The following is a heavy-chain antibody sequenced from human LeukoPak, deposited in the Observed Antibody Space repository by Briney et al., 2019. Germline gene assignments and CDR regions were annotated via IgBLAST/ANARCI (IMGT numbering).Heavy chain of an antibody. Sequence: SETLSLTCTVSGYSISSGYFWGWIRQPPGKGLEWVGVYHVGTTDYNPSLKSRVTISVDRSKNQMSLKLSSVTAADTALYYCASPGPSNPYYYDSGNYWGVFDIWGQGTMVTVSS. CDR1: GYSISSGYF. J-gene: IGHJ3*02. CDR3: ASPGPSNPYYYDSGNYWGVFDI. V-gene: IGHV4-38-2*02. D-gene: IGHD3-22*01. CDR2: VYHVGTT.